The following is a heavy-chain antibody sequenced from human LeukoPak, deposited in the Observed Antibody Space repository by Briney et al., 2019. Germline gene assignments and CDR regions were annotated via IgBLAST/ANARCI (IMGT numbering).Heavy chain of an antibody. CDR3: ASLYGIDV. CDR1: GFTFNNFW. CDR2: IKKDGSEK. J-gene: IGHJ6*02. Sequence: RAGGSLRLSCSASGFTFNNFWMTWVRQAPGKGLEWVANIKKDGSEKYYVDSVKGRFTISRDNAKNLALLQMNSLRVEDTAVYYCASLYGIDVWGQGSTVTVSS. V-gene: IGHV3-7*01.